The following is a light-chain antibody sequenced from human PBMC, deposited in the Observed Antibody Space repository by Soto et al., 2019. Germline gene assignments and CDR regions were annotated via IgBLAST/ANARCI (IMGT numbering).Light chain of an antibody. V-gene: IGKV3-20*01. CDR1: QSVSSN. CDR3: QHYGRSSAT. Sequence: EIVLTQSPGTLSVSPGDRATLSCRGSQSVSSNLAWYRQTPGQAPRLLIYGASTRATDTPPRFSGTGSGRNFTLTISRVEPADFAVYFCQHYGRSSATFGQGTQVEV. J-gene: IGKJ1*01. CDR2: GAS.